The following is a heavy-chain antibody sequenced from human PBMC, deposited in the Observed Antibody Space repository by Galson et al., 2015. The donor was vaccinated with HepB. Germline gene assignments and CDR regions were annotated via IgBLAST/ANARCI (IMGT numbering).Heavy chain of an antibody. Sequence: ETLSLTCSVSGGSISSYYWSWIRQPPGKGLEWIGYVSYSGSTNYNRPPTSRVTISVDTSKNQFSLKLTSVTAADTAVYYCARLSATGTVKQQAGPGDVFDIWGQGTMVTVSA. D-gene: IGHD6-13*01. J-gene: IGHJ3*02. CDR3: ARLSATGTVKQQAGPGDVFDI. CDR2: VSYSGST. V-gene: IGHV4-59*01. CDR1: GGSISSYY.